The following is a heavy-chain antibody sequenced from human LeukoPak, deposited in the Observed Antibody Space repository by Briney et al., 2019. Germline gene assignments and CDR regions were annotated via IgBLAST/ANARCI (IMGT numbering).Heavy chain of an antibody. V-gene: IGHV4-39*07. CDR2: IYYSGST. D-gene: IGHD4-23*01. Sequence: SETLSLTCTVSGGSISSSSYYWGWIRQPPGKGLEWIGSIYYSGSTYYNPSLKSRVTISVDKSKNQFSLKLSSVTAADTAVYYCATLDYGGNSGIYDYWGQGTLVTVSS. CDR1: GGSISSSSYY. CDR3: ATLDYGGNSGIYDY. J-gene: IGHJ4*02.